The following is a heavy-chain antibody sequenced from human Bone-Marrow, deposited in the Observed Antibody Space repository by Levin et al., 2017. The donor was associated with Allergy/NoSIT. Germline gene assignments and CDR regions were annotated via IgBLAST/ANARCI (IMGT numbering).Heavy chain of an antibody. CDR1: GFTFSSYS. D-gene: IGHD3-22*01. Sequence: AGGSLRLSCAASGFTFSSYSMNWVRQAPGKGLEWVSSISSSSSYIYYADSVKGRFTISRDNAKNSLYLQMNSLRAEDTAVYYCARETGYYYDSSGYYFDYWGQGTLVTVSS. J-gene: IGHJ4*02. CDR2: ISSSSSYI. CDR3: ARETGYYYDSSGYYFDY. V-gene: IGHV3-21*01.